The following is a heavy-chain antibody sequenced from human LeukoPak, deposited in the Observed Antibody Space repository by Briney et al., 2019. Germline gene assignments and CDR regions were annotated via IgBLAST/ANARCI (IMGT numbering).Heavy chain of an antibody. CDR2: ISGSGGST. CDR1: GFTFSSYA. D-gene: IGHD2-2*01. J-gene: IGHJ4*02. CDR3: AKDNSLIVVVPAANDY. V-gene: IGHV3-23*01. Sequence: PGGSLRLSCAASGFTFSSYAMSWVRQAPGKGLEWVSAISGSGGSTYYADSVKGRFTISRDNSKNTLYLQMNSLRAEDTAVYYCAKDNSLIVVVPAANDYWGQGTLVTVSS.